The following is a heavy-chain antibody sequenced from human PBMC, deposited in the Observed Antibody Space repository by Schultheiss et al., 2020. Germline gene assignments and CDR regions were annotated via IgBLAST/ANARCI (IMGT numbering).Heavy chain of an antibody. V-gene: IGHV1-2*01. CDR3: VRELWSRGDPLPDYYYYYMDV. CDR1: GYTFTGYY. Sequence: ASVKVSCKASGYTFTGYYMHWVRQAPGQGLEWMGGIIPIFGTANYAQKFRGRVTITSDRSVSTAYMELSSLRSEDMVVYSCVRELWSRGDPLPDYYYYYMDVWGKGTTVTVSS. CDR2: IIPIFGTA. J-gene: IGHJ6*03. D-gene: IGHD2-21*01.